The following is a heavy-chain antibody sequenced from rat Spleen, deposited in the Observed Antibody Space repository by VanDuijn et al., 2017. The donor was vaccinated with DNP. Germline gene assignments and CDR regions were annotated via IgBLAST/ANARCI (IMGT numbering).Heavy chain of an antibody. CDR3: ARHTANSGFDY. CDR2: ISPGGST. CDR1: GFTFSNYY. D-gene: IGHD4-4*01. Sequence: EVQLVESGGGLVQPGRSLKLSCAASGFTFSNYYMAWVRQPPAKGLEWVAAISPGGSTSYRDSVKGRFTISRDNAKNTLYLQMDSLRSEDTATYYSARHTANSGFDYWGQGVMVTVAS. J-gene: IGHJ2*01. V-gene: IGHV5-25*01.